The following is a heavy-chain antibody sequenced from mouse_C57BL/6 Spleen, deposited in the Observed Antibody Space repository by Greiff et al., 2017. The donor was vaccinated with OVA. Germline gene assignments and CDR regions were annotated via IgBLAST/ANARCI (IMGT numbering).Heavy chain of an antibody. J-gene: IGHJ4*01. CDR2: FHPYNDDT. V-gene: IGHV1-47*01. Sequence: VKLMESGAELVKPGASVKMSCKASGYTFTTYPIEWMKQNHGKSLEWIGNFHPYNDDTKYNEKFKGKATLTVEKSSSTVYLELSRLTSDDSAVYYCARTYYYGSSYVGAMDYWGQGTSVTVSS. CDR1: GYTFTTYP. D-gene: IGHD1-1*01. CDR3: ARTYYYGSSYVGAMDY.